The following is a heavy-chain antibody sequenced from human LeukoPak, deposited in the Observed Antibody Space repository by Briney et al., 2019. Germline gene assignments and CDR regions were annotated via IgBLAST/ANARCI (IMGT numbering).Heavy chain of an antibody. D-gene: IGHD3-10*01. CDR3: ASRSPYYGSGFDY. V-gene: IGHV4-59*04. CDR2: IYHSGST. J-gene: IGHJ4*02. Sequence: SETLSLTCIVSGGSIINYYWSWIRQSPGKGLEWIGYIYHSGSTYYNPSLKSRVTMSVDRSKNQFSLKLSSVTAADTAVYYCASRSPYYGSGFDYWGQGTLVTVSS. CDR1: GGSIINYY.